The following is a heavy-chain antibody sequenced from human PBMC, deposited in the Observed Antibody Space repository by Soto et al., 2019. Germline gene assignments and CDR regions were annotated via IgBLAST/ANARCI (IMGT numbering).Heavy chain of an antibody. D-gene: IGHD2-15*01. V-gene: IGHV1-46*03. CDR2: INPSGGST. CDR1: GYTFTSYY. Sequence: QVQLVQSGAGVKKPGASVKVSCKASGYTFTSYYMHWVRQAPGQGLEWMGIINPSGGSTSYAQKFQGRVTMTRDTSTSTVYMELSSLRSEDTAVYYCARVGANYCSGGSCQYFQHWGQGTLVTVSS. J-gene: IGHJ1*01. CDR3: ARVGANYCSGGSCQYFQH.